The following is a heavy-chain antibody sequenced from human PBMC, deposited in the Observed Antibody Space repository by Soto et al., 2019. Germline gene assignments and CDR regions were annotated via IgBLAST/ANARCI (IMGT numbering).Heavy chain of an antibody. CDR3: ARRGPYDSWSGYYPPTGAFDI. CDR2: IKQDGSEK. V-gene: IGHV3-7*01. J-gene: IGHJ3*02. D-gene: IGHD3-3*01. CDR1: GFTFSSYW. Sequence: AGSLRLSCAASGFTFSSYWMSWVRQAPGKGLEWVANIKQDGSEKYYVDSVKGRFTISRDNAKNSLYLQMNSLRAEDTAVYYCARRGPYDSWSGYYPPTGAFDIWGQGTMVTVSS.